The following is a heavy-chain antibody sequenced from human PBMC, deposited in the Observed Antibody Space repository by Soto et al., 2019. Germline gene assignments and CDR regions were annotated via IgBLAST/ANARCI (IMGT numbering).Heavy chain of an antibody. CDR3: ASQDYYDSSGYDN. V-gene: IGHV4-59*08. D-gene: IGHD3-22*01. CDR1: GGSISSYY. J-gene: IGHJ4*02. CDR2: IYYSGST. Sequence: SETLSLTCTVSGGSISSYYWSWIRQPPGKGLEWIGYIYYSGSTNYNPSLKSRVTISVDTSKNQFSLKLSSVTAADTAVYYCASQDYYDSSGYDNWGQGTLVTVSS.